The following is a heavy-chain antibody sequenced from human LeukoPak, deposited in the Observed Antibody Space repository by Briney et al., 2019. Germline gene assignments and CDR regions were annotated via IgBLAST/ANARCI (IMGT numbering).Heavy chain of an antibody. Sequence: SETLSLTCTVSGGSISSYYWSWIRQPPGKGLEWIGYIYYSGSTNYNPSLKSRVTISVDTSKNQFSLKLSSVTAADTAVYYCARADYGDYGTLYYYYYMDVWGKGTTVTVSS. CDR3: ARADYGDYGTLYYYYYMDV. D-gene: IGHD4-17*01. CDR2: IYYSGST. CDR1: GGSISSYY. J-gene: IGHJ6*03. V-gene: IGHV4-59*08.